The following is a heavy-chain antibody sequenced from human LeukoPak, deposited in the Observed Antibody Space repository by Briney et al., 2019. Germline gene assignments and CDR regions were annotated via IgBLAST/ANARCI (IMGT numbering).Heavy chain of an antibody. J-gene: IGHJ3*02. Sequence: SETLSLTCTVSGGSISSYYWSWVRQPPGKGLEWIGEIYHSGSTNYNPSLKSRVTISVDKSKNQFSLKLSSVTAADTAVYYCARATYRVLAATRHAFDIWGQGTMVTVSS. D-gene: IGHD2-15*01. CDR1: GGSISSYY. CDR3: ARATYRVLAATRHAFDI. V-gene: IGHV4-59*12. CDR2: IYHSGST.